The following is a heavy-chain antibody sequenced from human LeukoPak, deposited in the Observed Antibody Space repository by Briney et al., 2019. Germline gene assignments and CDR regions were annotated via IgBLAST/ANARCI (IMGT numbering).Heavy chain of an antibody. Sequence: GGSLRLSCAASGFTFNYYSMNWVRQAPGKGLEWVSHISTTGATVYYADAVKGRFTVSRDNAKKSLYLQMNSLRAEDTAVYYCARGLTVGHIGGQGTLVTVSS. CDR1: GFTFNYYS. J-gene: IGHJ4*02. D-gene: IGHD4/OR15-4a*01. CDR3: ARGLTVGHI. V-gene: IGHV3-48*04. CDR2: ISTTGATV.